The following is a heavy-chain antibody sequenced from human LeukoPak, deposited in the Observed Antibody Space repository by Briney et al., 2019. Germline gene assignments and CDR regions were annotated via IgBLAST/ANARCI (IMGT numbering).Heavy chain of an antibody. Sequence: PSETLSLTCTVSGGSISSDSYYWSWIRQPAGKGLEWIGRIYTSGSTNYNPSLKSRVAISVDTSKNQFSLKLSSVTAADTAVYYCARDLYDSSGYSSGAFDIWGQGTMVTVSS. CDR1: GGSISSDSYY. J-gene: IGHJ3*02. V-gene: IGHV4-61*02. D-gene: IGHD3-22*01. CDR2: IYTSGST. CDR3: ARDLYDSSGYSSGAFDI.